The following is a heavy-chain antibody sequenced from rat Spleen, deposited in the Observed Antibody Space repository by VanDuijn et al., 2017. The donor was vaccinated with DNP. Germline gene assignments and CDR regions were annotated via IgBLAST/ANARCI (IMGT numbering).Heavy chain of an antibody. D-gene: IGHD1-1*01. CDR3: ARDYSAYFKY. CDR1: GFSLTSYN. CDR2: MWYDGDT. V-gene: IGHV2-32*01. J-gene: IGHJ2*01. Sequence: QVQLKESGPGLVQPSQTLSLTCTVAGFSLTSYNVHWVRQPPGKGLEWMGKMWYDGDTAYNSALKSRLSISRDTSKSQVFLKMNSLQTEDTATYYCARDYSAYFKYWGQGLMVTVSS.